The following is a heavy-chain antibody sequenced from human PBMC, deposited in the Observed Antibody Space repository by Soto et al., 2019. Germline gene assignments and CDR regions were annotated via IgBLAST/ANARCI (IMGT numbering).Heavy chain of an antibody. CDR3: PTAPYYDFWSGYLY. D-gene: IGHD3-3*01. V-gene: IGHV3-15*01. CDR1: GFTFSNAW. Sequence: GGSLRLSCAASGFTFSNAWMSWVRQAPGKGLEWVGRIKSKTDGGTTDYAAPVKGRFTISRDDSKNTLYLQMNSLKTEDTAVYYCPTAPYYDFWSGYLYWGQGTLVTVSS. CDR2: IKSKTDGGTT. J-gene: IGHJ4*02.